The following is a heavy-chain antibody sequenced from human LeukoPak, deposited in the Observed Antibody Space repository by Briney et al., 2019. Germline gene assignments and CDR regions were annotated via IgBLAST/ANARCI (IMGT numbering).Heavy chain of an antibody. CDR2: SYHSGGT. CDR3: AREVDAAAAYNWFDP. D-gene: IGHD2-2*01. J-gene: IGHJ5*02. CDR1: GYSISSGYY. Sequence: SETLSLTCTVSGYSISSGYYWGWIRQPPGEGREGIGSSYHSGGTYYKAALKSRVTISVDTSKNQFSLRLSSVTAADTAVYSCAREVDAAAAYNWFDPWGQGTLVTVSS. V-gene: IGHV4-38-2*02.